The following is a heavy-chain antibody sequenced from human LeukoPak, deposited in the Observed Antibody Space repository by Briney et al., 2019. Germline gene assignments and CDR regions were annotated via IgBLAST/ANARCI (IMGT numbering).Heavy chain of an antibody. J-gene: IGHJ4*02. CDR1: GFTFSSYG. CDR2: ISYDGSNK. Sequence: PGRSLRLSCAASGFTFSSYGMHWVRQAPGKGLEWVAVISYDGSNKYYADSVKGRFTISRDNSKNTLYLQMNSLRPEDTAVYYCAKEVGVTRVEPYWGQGTLVTVSS. CDR3: AKEVGVTRVEPY. V-gene: IGHV3-30*18. D-gene: IGHD1-26*01.